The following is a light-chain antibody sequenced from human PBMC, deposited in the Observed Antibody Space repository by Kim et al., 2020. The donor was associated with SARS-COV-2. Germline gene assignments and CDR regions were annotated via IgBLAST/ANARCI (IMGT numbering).Light chain of an antibody. Sequence: EILMTQSPATLSVSPGERATLSCRASQNVNTYLAWYQHKPGQAPRLLIYGASTRATGIPARISGSGSGTEFTLTISSLQSEDVAFYYCQQYNHWPPWTFGQGTKVDIK. CDR2: GAS. J-gene: IGKJ1*01. CDR1: QNVNTY. V-gene: IGKV3-15*01. CDR3: QQYNHWPPWT.